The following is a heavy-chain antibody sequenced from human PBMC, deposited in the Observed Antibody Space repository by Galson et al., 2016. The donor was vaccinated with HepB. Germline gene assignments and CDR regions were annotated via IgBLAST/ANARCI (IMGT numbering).Heavy chain of an antibody. CDR2: ISGSGGST. J-gene: IGHJ4*02. V-gene: IGHV3-23*01. D-gene: IGHD3-9*01. Sequence: SLRLSCAASGFTFSSCPMSWVRQAPGKGLEWVSSISGSGGSTNYADSVKGRFTISRDNSKNTLYLQMNSLRAEDTAVYYCTRYYDILTGYYASDYWGQGTLVTVSS. CDR1: GFTFSSCP. CDR3: TRYYDILTGYYASDY.